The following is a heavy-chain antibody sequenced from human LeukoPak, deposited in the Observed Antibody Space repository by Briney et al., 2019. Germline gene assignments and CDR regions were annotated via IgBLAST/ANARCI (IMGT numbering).Heavy chain of an antibody. J-gene: IGHJ4*02. V-gene: IGHV3-30*02. CDR2: IRYDGSNK. CDR3: AKDKGRGVLLWFGEFDY. D-gene: IGHD3-10*01. CDR1: GFTFSSYG. Sequence: PGGSLRLSCAASGFTFSSYGMHWVRQAPGKGLEWVAFIRYDGSNKYYADSVKGRFTISRDNSKNTLYLQMNSLRAEDTAVYYCAKDKGRGVLLWFGEFDYWGQGTLVTVSS.